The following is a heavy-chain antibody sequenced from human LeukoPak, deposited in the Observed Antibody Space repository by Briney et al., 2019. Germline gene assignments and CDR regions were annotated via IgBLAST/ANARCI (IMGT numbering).Heavy chain of an antibody. CDR2: IYSSRNP. CDR1: GGFKNGFH. D-gene: IGHD3-22*01. CDR3: ASYFVDSNSYYYLDY. J-gene: IGHJ4*01. Sequence: EPQSLTCTVSGGFKNGFHWSGIRQPSQKAEEWSRRIYSSRNPKYNPSLKSRVTMSTDKSRNHSSLTLRSLTAADTAVYYCASYFVDSNSYYYLDYWGHGTLVTVSS. V-gene: IGHV4-4*07.